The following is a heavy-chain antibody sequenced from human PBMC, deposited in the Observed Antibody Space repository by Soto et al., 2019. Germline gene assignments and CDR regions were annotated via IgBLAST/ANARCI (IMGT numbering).Heavy chain of an antibody. D-gene: IGHD6-19*01. CDR3: AREGQQRLVQGFDY. V-gene: IGHV4-61*01. CDR1: GGSVSSGSYY. Sequence: SETLSLTCTVSGGSVSSGSYYWSWIRQPPGKGLEWIGYIYYSGSTNYNPSLKSRVTISVDTSKNQFSLKLSSVTAADTAVYYCAREGQQRLVQGFDYWGQGTLVTVSS. CDR2: IYYSGST. J-gene: IGHJ4*02.